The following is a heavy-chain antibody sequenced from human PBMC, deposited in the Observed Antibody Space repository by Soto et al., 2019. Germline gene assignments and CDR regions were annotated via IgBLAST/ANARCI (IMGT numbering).Heavy chain of an antibody. CDR1: GFTINSNA. V-gene: IGHV3-23*01. CDR2: ISGSAGAT. D-gene: IGHD4-17*01. CDR3: AKDLHYTVTKQY. Sequence: GGSLRLSCTVSGFTINSNAMSWVRQAPGKGLEWVTTISGSAGATYYADSVKGRFTISRDTSKNTLYLQMNNLRAEDTALYYCAKDLHYTVTKQYWGQGTLVTVSS. J-gene: IGHJ4*02.